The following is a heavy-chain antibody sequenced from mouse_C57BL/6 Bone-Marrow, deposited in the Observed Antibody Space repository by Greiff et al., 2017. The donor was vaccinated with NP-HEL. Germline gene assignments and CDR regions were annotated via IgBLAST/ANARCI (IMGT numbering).Heavy chain of an antibody. CDR2: ISSGSSTI. Sequence: EVMLVESGGGLVKPGGSLKLSCAASGFTFSDYGMHWVRQAPEKGLEWVAYISSGSSTIYYADTVKGRFTISRDNAKHTLFLQMTSLRSEDTAMYYCARHYYGSSYGGAMDYWGQGTSVTVSS. CDR1: GFTFSDYG. J-gene: IGHJ4*01. D-gene: IGHD1-1*01. V-gene: IGHV5-17*01. CDR3: ARHYYGSSYGGAMDY.